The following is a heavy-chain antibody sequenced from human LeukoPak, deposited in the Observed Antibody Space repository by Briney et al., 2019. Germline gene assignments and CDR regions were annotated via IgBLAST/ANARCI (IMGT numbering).Heavy chain of an antibody. Sequence: SQTLSLTCAISGDSVSSNSAAWNWIRQSPSRGLEWLGRTYYRSKWYNDYALSVKSRITINADTSKNQFSLQLNSVTPEDTAVYYCAVHSSGYPYVKPRLGYFQHWGQGTLVTVSS. V-gene: IGHV6-1*01. CDR2: TYYRSKWYN. J-gene: IGHJ1*01. D-gene: IGHD3-22*01. CDR1: GDSVSSNSAA. CDR3: AVHSSGYPYVKPRLGYFQH.